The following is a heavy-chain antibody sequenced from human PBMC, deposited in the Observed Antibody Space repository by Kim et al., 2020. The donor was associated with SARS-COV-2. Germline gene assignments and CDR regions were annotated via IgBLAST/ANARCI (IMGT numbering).Heavy chain of an antibody. Sequence: GGSLRLSCAASGFTFSSYSMNWVRQAPGKGLEWVSSISSSSSYIYYADSVKGRFTISRDNAKNSLYLQMNSLRAEDTAVYYCARDGDYYGSGSYYNPRYYFDYWGQGTLVTVSS. CDR1: GFTFSSYS. V-gene: IGHV3-21*01. J-gene: IGHJ4*02. CDR2: ISSSSSYI. D-gene: IGHD3-10*01. CDR3: ARDGDYYGSGSYYNPRYYFDY.